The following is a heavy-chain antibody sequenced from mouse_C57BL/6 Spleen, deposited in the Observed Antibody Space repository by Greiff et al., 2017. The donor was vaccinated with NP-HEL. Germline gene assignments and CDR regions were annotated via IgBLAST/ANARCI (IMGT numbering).Heavy chain of an antibody. Sequence: VQLQQSGAELMKPGASVKLSCKATGYTFTGYWIEWVKQRPGHGLEWIGNINPSNGGTNYNEKFKSKATLTVDKSSSPAYMQLSSLTSEDYAVYYCARGWFAYWGQGTLVTVSA. V-gene: IGHV1-53*01. CDR2: INPSNGGT. CDR3: ARGWFAY. CDR1: GYTFTGYW. J-gene: IGHJ3*01.